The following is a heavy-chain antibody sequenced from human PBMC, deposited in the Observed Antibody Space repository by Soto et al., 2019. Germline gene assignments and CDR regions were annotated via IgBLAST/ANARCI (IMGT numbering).Heavy chain of an antibody. J-gene: IGHJ4*02. Sequence: GSLRLSCAASGFTFSSYAMSWVRQAPGKGLEWVSAISGSGGSTYYADSVKGRFTISRDNSKNTLYLQMNSLRAEDTAVYYCAKDTQDIVLMVYAPGPPSDLDYWGQGTLVTVSS. CDR1: GFTFSSYA. D-gene: IGHD2-8*01. V-gene: IGHV3-23*01. CDR2: ISGSGGST. CDR3: AKDTQDIVLMVYAPGPPSDLDY.